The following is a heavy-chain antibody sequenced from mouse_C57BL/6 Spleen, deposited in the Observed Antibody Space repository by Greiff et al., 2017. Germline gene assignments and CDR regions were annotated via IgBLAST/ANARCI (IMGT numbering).Heavy chain of an antibody. Sequence: VQLKQSGAELVKPGASVKLSCKASGYTFTSYWMNWVKQRPGQGLEWIGMIHPNSGSTNYNEKFKSKATLTVDKSSSTAYMQLSSLTSEDSAVYYSAGGGTGTNYYWGQGTTLTVSS. CDR3: AGGGTGTNYY. CDR1: GYTFTSYW. CDR2: IHPNSGST. D-gene: IGHD4-1*01. J-gene: IGHJ2*01. V-gene: IGHV1-64*01.